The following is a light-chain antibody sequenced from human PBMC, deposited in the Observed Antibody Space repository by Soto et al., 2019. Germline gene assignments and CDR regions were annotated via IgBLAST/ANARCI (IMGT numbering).Light chain of an antibody. CDR2: EVS. Sequence: QSALTQPASVSGSPGQSITISCTGTSSDVGDYNYVSWYQQHPGKAPKLMIYEVSNRPSGVSNRFSGSKSGNTASLTISGLQAEDGAYYYCNSYTSSSTLMVFGGGTKVTVL. CDR3: NSYTSSSTLMV. J-gene: IGLJ2*01. CDR1: SSDVGDYNY. V-gene: IGLV2-14*01.